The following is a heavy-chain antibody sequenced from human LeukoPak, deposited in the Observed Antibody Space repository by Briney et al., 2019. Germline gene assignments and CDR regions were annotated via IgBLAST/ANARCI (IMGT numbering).Heavy chain of an antibody. V-gene: IGHV3-23*01. Sequence: GGSLRLSCAASGFTFSSYAMSWVRQAPGKGLEWVPAISGSGGSTYYADSVKGRFTISRDNSKNTLYLQMNSLRGEDTAVYYCAKDVWASNYDILTGPDYWGQGTLVTVSS. D-gene: IGHD3-9*01. J-gene: IGHJ4*02. CDR1: GFTFSSYA. CDR3: AKDVWASNYDILTGPDY. CDR2: ISGSGGST.